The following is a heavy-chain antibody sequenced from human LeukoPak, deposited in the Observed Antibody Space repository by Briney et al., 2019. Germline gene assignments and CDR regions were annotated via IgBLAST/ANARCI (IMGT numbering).Heavy chain of an antibody. D-gene: IGHD3-10*01. V-gene: IGHV3-30*18. Sequence: GSLRLSCAASGFTFSSYGMQWVRQAPGKGLEWVAVISYDGSNKYYADSVKGRFTISRDNSKNTLYLQMNSLRAEDTAVYYCAKDRALYGSGSYVDYWGQGTLVTVSS. CDR2: ISYDGSNK. CDR1: GFTFSSYG. J-gene: IGHJ4*02. CDR3: AKDRALYGSGSYVDY.